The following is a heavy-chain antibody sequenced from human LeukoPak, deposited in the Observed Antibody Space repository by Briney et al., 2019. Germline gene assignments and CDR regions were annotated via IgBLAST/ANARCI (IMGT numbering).Heavy chain of an antibody. D-gene: IGHD2-2*02. V-gene: IGHV4-38-2*02. CDR1: GYSISSGYY. Sequence: PSETLSLTCTVSGYSISSGYYWGWIRQPPGKGLEWIGSIYHSGSTYYNPSLKSRVTISVDTSKNQFPLKLSSVTAADTAVYYCARIVVPAAILNWFDPWGQGTLVTVSP. CDR3: ARIVVPAAILNWFDP. CDR2: IYHSGST. J-gene: IGHJ5*02.